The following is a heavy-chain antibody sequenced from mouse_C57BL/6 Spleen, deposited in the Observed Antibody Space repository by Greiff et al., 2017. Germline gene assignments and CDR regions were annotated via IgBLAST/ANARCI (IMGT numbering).Heavy chain of an antibody. CDR2: ISDGGSYT. D-gene: IGHD2-12*01. CDR1: GFTFSSYA. CDR3: ARGARDYRGWFAY. V-gene: IGHV5-4*01. Sequence: EVQLVESGGGLVKPGGSLKLSCAASGFTFSSYAMSWVRQTPEKRLEWVATISDGGSYTYYPDNVKGRFTISRDNAKNNLYLQMSHLKSEDTAMYYCARGARDYRGWFAYWGQGTLVTVSA. J-gene: IGHJ3*01.